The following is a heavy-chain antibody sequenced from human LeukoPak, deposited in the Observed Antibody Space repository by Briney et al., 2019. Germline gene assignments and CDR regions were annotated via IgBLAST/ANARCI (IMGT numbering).Heavy chain of an antibody. D-gene: IGHD6-13*01. CDR1: GFTFSSYS. CDR2: ISSSSSYI. V-gene: IGHV3-21*01. CDR3: ARDRNLGSQFVY. Sequence: GGSLRLSCAASGFTFSSYSMNWVRQAPGKGLEWVSSISSSSSYIYYADSVKGRFTISRDNAKNSLYLQMNSLRAEDTAVYYCARDRNLGSQFVYLGQGTMVTVSS. J-gene: IGHJ4*02.